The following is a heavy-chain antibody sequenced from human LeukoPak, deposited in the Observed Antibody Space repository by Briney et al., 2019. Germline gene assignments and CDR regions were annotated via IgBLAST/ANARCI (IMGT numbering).Heavy chain of an antibody. D-gene: IGHD6-19*01. V-gene: IGHV4-59*01. CDR3: ARVYAQWLVLYYYYYMDV. CDR1: GGSISSYY. Sequence: PSETLSLTCTVSGGSISSYYWSWIRQPPGKGLEWIGYIYYSGSTNYNPSLKSRVTISVDTSKNQFSLKLSSVTAADTAVYYCARVYAQWLVLYYYYYMDVWGKGTTVTVSS. J-gene: IGHJ6*03. CDR2: IYYSGST.